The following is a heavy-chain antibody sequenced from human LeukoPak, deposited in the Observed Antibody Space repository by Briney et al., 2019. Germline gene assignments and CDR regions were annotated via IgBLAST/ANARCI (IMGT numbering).Heavy chain of an antibody. Sequence: ASVKVSCKASGYTFTGYYMHWVRQAPGQGLGWMGWINPNSGGTNYAQKFQGRVTMSVDTSKNQFSLKLSSVTAADTAVYYCARDVNEVAAAGGVYWWFDPWGQGTLVTVSS. CDR2: INPNSGGT. D-gene: IGHD6-13*01. J-gene: IGHJ5*02. CDR1: GYTFTGYY. V-gene: IGHV1-2*02. CDR3: ARDVNEVAAAGGVYWWFDP.